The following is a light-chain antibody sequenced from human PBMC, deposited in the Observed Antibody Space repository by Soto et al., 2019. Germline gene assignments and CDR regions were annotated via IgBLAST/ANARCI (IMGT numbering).Light chain of an antibody. CDR2: EDN. V-gene: IGLV6-57*02. J-gene: IGLJ2*01. CDR3: QSYDSSSHVV. CDR1: SGSIASNF. Sequence: NFMLTQPHSVSESPGKTVTISCAASSGSIASNFVQWYQQRPGSAPTTVIYEDNQRPSGVPDRFSGSIDSSSNSASLTISGLKTEDEADYYCQSYDSSSHVVFGGGTKLTVL.